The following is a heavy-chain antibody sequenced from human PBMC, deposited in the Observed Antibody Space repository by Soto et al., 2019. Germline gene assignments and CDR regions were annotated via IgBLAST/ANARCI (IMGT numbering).Heavy chain of an antibody. CDR3: ARKGRDSNSGANWFDP. CDR2: IKEDGSVK. Sequence: EVQLVESGGGLVQPGGSLRLSCTASGFTFSRYWMSWVRQAPGKGLEWVANIKEDGSVKYYVDSVKGRFTMSRDNVKISLYLQMNRLRAEVTAVYLCARKGRDSNSGANWFDPWGQGTLVTVSS. V-gene: IGHV3-7*03. CDR1: GFTFSRYW. D-gene: IGHD4-4*01. J-gene: IGHJ5*02.